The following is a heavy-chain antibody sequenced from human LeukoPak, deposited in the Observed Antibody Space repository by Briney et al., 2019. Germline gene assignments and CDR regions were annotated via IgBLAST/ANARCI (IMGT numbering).Heavy chain of an antibody. CDR2: IYDSGST. Sequence: SETLSLTCTVSGGSISSYYWSWIRQPPGKGLEWIGYIYDSGSTNYNPSLKSRVTISVDTSKNQFSLKLSSVTAADTAVYYCARVTAVAGLYFDYWGQGTLVTVSS. CDR1: GGSISSYY. D-gene: IGHD6-19*01. V-gene: IGHV4-59*01. CDR3: ARVTAVAGLYFDY. J-gene: IGHJ4*02.